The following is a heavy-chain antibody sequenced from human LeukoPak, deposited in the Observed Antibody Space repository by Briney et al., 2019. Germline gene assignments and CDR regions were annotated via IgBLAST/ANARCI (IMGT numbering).Heavy chain of an antibody. CDR2: IYYSGST. CDR3: ARHTGSHSDY. V-gene: IGHV4-31*03. Sequence: SETLSLTCTVSGGSISSGGYYWTWIRQHPGKGLEWIGYIYYSGSTYYNPSLRSRVIISIDTSKNQFSLRLSSVTAADTAVYYCARHTGSHSDYWGQGTLVTVSS. J-gene: IGHJ4*02. CDR1: GGSISSGGYY. D-gene: IGHD1-26*01.